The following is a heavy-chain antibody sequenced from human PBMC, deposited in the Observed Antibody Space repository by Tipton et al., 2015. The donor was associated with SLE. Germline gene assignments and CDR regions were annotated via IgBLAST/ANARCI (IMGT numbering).Heavy chain of an antibody. CDR1: GFTFSSYA. Sequence: SLRLSCAASGFTFSSYAMSWVRQAPGKGLEWVSAISGSGGSTYYADSVKVRFTISRDNSKNTLYLQMNSLRAEDTAVYYCAKGVVATMAPFDYWGQGTLVTVSS. J-gene: IGHJ4*02. D-gene: IGHD5-12*01. CDR2: ISGSGGST. CDR3: AKGVVATMAPFDY. V-gene: IGHV3-23*01.